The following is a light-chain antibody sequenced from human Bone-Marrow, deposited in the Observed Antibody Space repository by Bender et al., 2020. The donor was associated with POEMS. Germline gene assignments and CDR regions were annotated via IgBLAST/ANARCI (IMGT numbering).Light chain of an antibody. CDR2: KDS. J-gene: IGLJ2*01. V-gene: IGLV3-25*02. Sequence: SYELTQPPSVSVSPRQTARITCSGDELPKQYAYWYQQKPGQAPVLVIYKDSERPSGIPERFSGSRSGTSASLAISGLRSEDEADYYCATWDAKMSGQYVLFGGGTKLTVL. CDR1: ELPKQY. CDR3: ATWDAKMSGQYVL.